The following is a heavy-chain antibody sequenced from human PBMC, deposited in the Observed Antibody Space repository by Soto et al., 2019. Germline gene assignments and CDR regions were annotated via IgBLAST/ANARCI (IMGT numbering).Heavy chain of an antibody. J-gene: IGHJ5*02. V-gene: IGHV4-31*03. CDR2: ISYRGIT. CDR3: ARMSATGTRWFDP. Sequence: QVQLQESGPGLVKPSQTLSLTCTVSGGSFSSGAYHWSWVRQHPGQGLEWIASISYRGITYSNPSLKSRLSMSVDTSKNQFSLNLTSVTAADTVVYHCARMSATGTRWFDPWGQGTLVTVSS. CDR1: GGSFSSGAYH. D-gene: IGHD6-13*01.